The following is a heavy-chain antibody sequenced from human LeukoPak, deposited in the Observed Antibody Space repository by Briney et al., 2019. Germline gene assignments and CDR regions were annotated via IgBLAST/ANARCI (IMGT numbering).Heavy chain of an antibody. CDR2: ISTSGNTI. CDR1: GFTFSNYA. J-gene: IGHJ4*02. Sequence: PGESLTLSCAASGFTFSNYAMSWVRQAPGKGLEWVSCISTSGNTIYYADSLKGRFTVSRDNARNSLYLQVNSLRAEDTAVYYCARDGPGYSFDYWGQGTLVTVSS. D-gene: IGHD5-18*01. V-gene: IGHV3-48*03. CDR3: ARDGPGYSFDY.